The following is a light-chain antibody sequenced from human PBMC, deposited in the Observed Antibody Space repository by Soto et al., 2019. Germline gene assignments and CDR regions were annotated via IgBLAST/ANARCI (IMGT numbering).Light chain of an antibody. CDR1: QTISSW. CDR2: KAS. Sequence: DIQMTQSPSTLSGSVGDRVTITCRAIQTISSWLAWYQQKPGKAPKLLIYKASTLKSGVPSRFSGSGSGTEFTLTISSMQPDAFANYYCQHYNSYSEAFGQGTKVDIK. CDR3: QHYNSYSEA. J-gene: IGKJ1*01. V-gene: IGKV1-5*03.